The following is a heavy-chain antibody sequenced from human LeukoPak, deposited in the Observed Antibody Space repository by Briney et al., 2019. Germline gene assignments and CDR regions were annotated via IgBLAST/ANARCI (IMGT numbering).Heavy chain of an antibody. D-gene: IGHD3-22*01. Sequence: GRSLRLSCAASGFTFSSYGMHWVRQAPGKGLEWVAVISYDGCNKYYADSVKGRFTISRDNSKNTLYLQMNSLRAEDTAVYYCAKAPRPGYYYDSSGYFDYWGQGTLVTVSS. J-gene: IGHJ4*02. CDR3: AKAPRPGYYYDSSGYFDY. V-gene: IGHV3-30*18. CDR2: ISYDGCNK. CDR1: GFTFSSYG.